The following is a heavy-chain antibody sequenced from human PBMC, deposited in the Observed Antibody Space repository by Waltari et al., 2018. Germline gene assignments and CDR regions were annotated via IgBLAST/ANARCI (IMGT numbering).Heavy chain of an antibody. D-gene: IGHD3-3*01. J-gene: IGHJ2*01. Sequence: QVQLQESGPGLVKPSETLSLTCTVSGGSISSYFWSWIRQPAGKGLEWIGRIYTSGSTNYNPSLKSRVTMSVDTSKNQFSLKLSSVTAADTAVYYCARDQGSTIFGVVITDYWYFDLWGRGTLVTVSS. CDR1: GGSISSYF. CDR3: ARDQGSTIFGVVITDYWYFDL. CDR2: IYTSGST. V-gene: IGHV4-4*07.